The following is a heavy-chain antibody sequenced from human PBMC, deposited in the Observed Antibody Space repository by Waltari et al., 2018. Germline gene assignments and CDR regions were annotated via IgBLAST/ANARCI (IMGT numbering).Heavy chain of an antibody. CDR1: GLTFSHYW. CDR3: ARDPGRVGFDY. V-gene: IGHV3-7*01. J-gene: IGHJ4*02. Sequence: EVQLVESGGGLVQPGGSLRLACAASGLTFSHYWMSWVRQAPGKGLEWVANIRHDNSEIYYVDSVKGRFTISRDNAKNSLFLQMNSLRGEDTAVYYCARDPGRVGFDYWGQGTLVTVSS. D-gene: IGHD1-26*01. CDR2: IRHDNSEI.